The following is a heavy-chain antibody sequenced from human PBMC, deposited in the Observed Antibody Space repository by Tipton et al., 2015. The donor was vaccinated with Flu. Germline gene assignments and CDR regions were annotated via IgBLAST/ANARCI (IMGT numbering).Heavy chain of an antibody. CDR1: GGSISSYY. CDR3: ARGQDYYDSSGYFDY. J-gene: IGHJ4*02. V-gene: IGHV4-59*01. CDR2: IYYSGST. Sequence: TLSLTCTVSGGSISSYYWSWIRQPPGKGLEWIGYIYYSGSTNYNPSLKSRVTISVDTSKNQFSLKLSSVTAADTAVYYCARGQDYYDSSGYFDYWGQGTLVTVSS. D-gene: IGHD3-22*01.